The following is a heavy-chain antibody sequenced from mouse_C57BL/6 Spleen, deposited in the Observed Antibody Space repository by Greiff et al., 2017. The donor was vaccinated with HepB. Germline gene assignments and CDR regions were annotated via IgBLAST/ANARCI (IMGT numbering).Heavy chain of an antibody. CDR2: ISSGGSYT. Sequence: EVQVVESGGDLVKPGGSLKLSCAASGFTFSSYGMSWVRQTPDKRLEWVATISSGGSYTYYPDSVKGRFTISRDNAKNTLYLQMSSLKSEDTAMYYCARHVFDYQVPFDYWGQGTTLTVSS. J-gene: IGHJ2*01. V-gene: IGHV5-6*01. CDR1: GFTFSSYG. CDR3: ARHVFDYQVPFDY. D-gene: IGHD2-4*01.